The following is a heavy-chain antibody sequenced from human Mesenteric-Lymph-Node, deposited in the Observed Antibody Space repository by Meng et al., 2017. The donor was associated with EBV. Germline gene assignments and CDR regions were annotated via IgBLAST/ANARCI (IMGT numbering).Heavy chain of an antibody. CDR1: GGSISSDNW. CDR2: IYHSRST. V-gene: IGHV4-4*02. D-gene: IGHD3-9*01. Sequence: QGQLQGCDPGRVTPSGTLSLTCAVSGGSISSDNWWSWVRQHPGKGLEWIGRIYHSRSTNYSPSLKSRVTISVDTFKTQLSTDMNSVTAADTAVYYCARDLEYGCGAGYCSWFDPWGQGTLVTVSS. J-gene: IGHJ5*02. CDR3: ARDLEYGCGAGYCSWFDP.